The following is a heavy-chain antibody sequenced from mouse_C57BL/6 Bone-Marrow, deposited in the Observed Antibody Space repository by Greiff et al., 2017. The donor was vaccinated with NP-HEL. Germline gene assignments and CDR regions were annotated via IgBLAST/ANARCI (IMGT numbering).Heavy chain of an antibody. CDR3: VWDGWYFDV. CDR1: GFSFNTYA. V-gene: IGHV10-1*01. Sequence: EVKVVESGGGLVQPKGSLKLSCAASGFSFNTYAMNWVRQAPGKGLEWVARIRSKSNNYATYYADSVKDRFTISRDDSESMLYLQMNNLKTEDTAMYYCVWDGWYFDVWGTGTTVTVSS. J-gene: IGHJ1*03. CDR2: IRSKSNNYAT. D-gene: IGHD4-1*01.